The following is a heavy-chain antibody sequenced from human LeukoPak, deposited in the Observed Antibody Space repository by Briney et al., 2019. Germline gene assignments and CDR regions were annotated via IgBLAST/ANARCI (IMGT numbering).Heavy chain of an antibody. V-gene: IGHV4-39*07. Sequence: PSETLSLTCTVSGGSISSGNYYWSWIRQPPGKGLEWIGEINHSGSTNYNPSLKSRVTISVDTSKNQFSLKLSSVTAADTAVYYCARGLREFRGLRFWHKPFDYWGQGTLVTVSS. CDR3: ARGLREFRGLRFWHKPFDY. J-gene: IGHJ4*02. CDR1: GGSISSGNYY. D-gene: IGHD3-3*01. CDR2: INHSGST.